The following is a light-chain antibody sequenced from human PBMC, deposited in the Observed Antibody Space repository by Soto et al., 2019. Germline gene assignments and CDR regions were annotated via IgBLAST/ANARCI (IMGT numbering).Light chain of an antibody. CDR3: SSYTSSSTLYV. CDR2: EVS. CDR1: SSDIGGYKY. Sequence: QSALTQPASVSGSPGQSITISCAGTSSDIGGYKYVSWYQQHPGKAPKVMIYEVSNRPSGVSKRFSGSKSGNTASLTISGLQAEDEADYYCSSYTSSSTLYVFGSGTKLTVL. V-gene: IGLV2-14*01. J-gene: IGLJ1*01.